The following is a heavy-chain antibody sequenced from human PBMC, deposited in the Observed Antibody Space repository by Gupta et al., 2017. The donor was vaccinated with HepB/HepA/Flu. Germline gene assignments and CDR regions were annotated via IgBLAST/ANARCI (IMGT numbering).Heavy chain of an antibody. V-gene: IGHV3-66*01. CDR2: IYSGGST. J-gene: IGHJ6*02. CDR1: GFTVSSNY. CDR3: ARDAIDTARFDYYGMDV. D-gene: IGHD5-18*01. Sequence: EVQLVESGGGLVQPGGSLRLSCAASGFTVSSNYMSLVRQAPGKRLEWVSVIYSGGSTYYADSVKGRFTISRDNSKNTLYLQMNSLRAEDTAVYYCARDAIDTARFDYYGMDVWGQGTTVTVSS.